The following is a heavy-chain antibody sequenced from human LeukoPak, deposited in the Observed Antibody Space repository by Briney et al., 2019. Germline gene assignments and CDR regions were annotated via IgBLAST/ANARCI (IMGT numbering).Heavy chain of an antibody. CDR3: ARDVRYSYGLEWFDP. Sequence: SETLSLTCAVYGGSFSGYYWSWIRQPPGKGLEWIGEINRSGSTNYNPSLKSRVTISVDTSKNQFSLKLSSVTAADTAVYYCARDVRYSYGLEWFDPWGQGTLVTVSS. J-gene: IGHJ5*02. CDR2: INRSGST. D-gene: IGHD5-18*01. CDR1: GGSFSGYY. V-gene: IGHV4-34*01.